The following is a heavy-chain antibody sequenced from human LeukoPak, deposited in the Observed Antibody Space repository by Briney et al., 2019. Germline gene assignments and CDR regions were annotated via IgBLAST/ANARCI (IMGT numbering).Heavy chain of an antibody. CDR1: GYSITSGYY. J-gene: IGHJ3*02. CDR3: ASITIFGVVTDAFDI. CDR2: IYYSGST. D-gene: IGHD3-3*01. Sequence: PSETLSLTCTVSGYSITSGYYWGWIRQPPRKGLEWIGSIYYSGSTYYSPSLKSRVTISVDTSKNQFSLKLSSVTAADTAVYYCASITIFGVVTDAFDIWGQGTMVTVSS. V-gene: IGHV4-38-2*02.